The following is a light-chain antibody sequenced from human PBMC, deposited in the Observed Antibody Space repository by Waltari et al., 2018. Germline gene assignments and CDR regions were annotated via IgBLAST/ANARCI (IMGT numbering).Light chain of an antibody. Sequence: DVVMTQSPLSLPVTPGQAASISCKSSQSLVHSDGNTHLNWFQQRPGQSPRRLIYRVSNRNSGVPDRFSGRGSGTDFTLKISRVEAEDVGVYYCMQGTHWPYTFGQGTKLDIK. CDR1: QSLVHSDGNTH. V-gene: IGKV2-30*02. J-gene: IGKJ2*01. CDR3: MQGTHWPYT. CDR2: RVS.